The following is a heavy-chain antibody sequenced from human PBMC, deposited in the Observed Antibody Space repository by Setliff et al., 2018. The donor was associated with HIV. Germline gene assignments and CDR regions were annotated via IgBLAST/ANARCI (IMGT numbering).Heavy chain of an antibody. D-gene: IGHD2-21*02. Sequence: KTSETLSLTCTVSGGSISSYYWSWIRQPPGEGLEWIGYIYTSGSTNYNPSLKSRVTISVDTSKNQFSLKLSSVTAADTAVYYCARAFSGDRFYFDYWGQGTLVTVSS. J-gene: IGHJ4*02. V-gene: IGHV4-4*08. CDR1: GGSISSYY. CDR3: ARAFSGDRFYFDY. CDR2: IYTSGST.